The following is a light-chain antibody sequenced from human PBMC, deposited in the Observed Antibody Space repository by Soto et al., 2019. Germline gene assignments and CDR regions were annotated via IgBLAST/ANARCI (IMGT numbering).Light chain of an antibody. CDR3: QTWDTGAVV. CDR1: SGHNTYA. Sequence: QLVLTQPPSAAASPGASVKLTCTLSSGHNTYAIAWHQRQPEKGPRYLMKVNNDGSHIKGDGVPDRFSGSSSGTERYLTISSLQTEDEADYSCQTWDTGAVVFGGGTKLTVL. CDR2: VNNDGSH. J-gene: IGLJ2*01. V-gene: IGLV4-69*01.